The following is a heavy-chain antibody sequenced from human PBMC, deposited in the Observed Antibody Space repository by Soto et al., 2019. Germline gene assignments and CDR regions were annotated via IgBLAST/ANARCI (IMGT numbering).Heavy chain of an antibody. CDR3: AKVGGYTYGCLGY. CDR1: GFTFSSYA. Sequence: GSLRLSCTTSGFTFSSYAMSWVRQAPGKGLEWVSRISGGSGNIDYADSVKGRFTISRDNSKNTLYLQMNGLRADDTAVYYCAKVGGYTYGCLGYWGQGTLVTVSS. D-gene: IGHD5-18*01. V-gene: IGHV3-23*01. CDR2: ISGGSGNI. J-gene: IGHJ4*02.